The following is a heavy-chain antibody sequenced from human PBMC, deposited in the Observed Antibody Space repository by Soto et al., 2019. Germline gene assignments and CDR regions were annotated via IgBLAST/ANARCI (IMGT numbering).Heavy chain of an antibody. D-gene: IGHD6-13*01. CDR2: IYYSGST. Sequence: QLQLQESGPGLVKPSQTLSLTCTVSGGSISSGGYYWSWIRQHPGKGLEWIGYIYYSGSTYYHPSLKSRCTISLDTSNNQFSLQLSSSTASDTTVYCWARVGSSWYWVGYWGQGTLVIVSS. CDR1: GGSISSGGYY. CDR3: ARVGSSWYWVGY. V-gene: IGHV4-31*03. J-gene: IGHJ4*02.